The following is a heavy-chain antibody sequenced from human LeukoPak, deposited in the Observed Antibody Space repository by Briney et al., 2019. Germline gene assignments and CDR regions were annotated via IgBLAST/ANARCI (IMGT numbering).Heavy chain of an antibody. D-gene: IGHD2-15*01. CDR2: IYTSGST. J-gene: IGHJ6*02. CDR1: GESISSGSYY. V-gene: IGHV4-61*02. Sequence: PSETLSLTCTVSGESISSGSYYWSWIRQPAGKGLEWIGCIYTSGSTNYNPSLKSRVTISVDTSKNQFSLKLSSVTAADTAVYYCARETQYCSGGSCYDYYYYYGMDVWGQGTTVTVSS. CDR3: ARETQYCSGGSCYDYYYYYGMDV.